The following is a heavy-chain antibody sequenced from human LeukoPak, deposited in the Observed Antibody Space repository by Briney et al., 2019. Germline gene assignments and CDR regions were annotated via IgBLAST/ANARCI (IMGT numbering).Heavy chain of an antibody. Sequence: SETLSLTCAVSGGSISSGGYSWSWIRQPPGKGLAWIGYIYHSGSTYYNPSLKSRVTISVDRSKNQFSLKLSSVTAADTAVYYCARGVSPAFDIWGQGTMVTVSS. CDR1: GGSISSGGYS. V-gene: IGHV4-30-2*01. CDR3: ARGVSPAFDI. CDR2: IYHSGST. J-gene: IGHJ3*02.